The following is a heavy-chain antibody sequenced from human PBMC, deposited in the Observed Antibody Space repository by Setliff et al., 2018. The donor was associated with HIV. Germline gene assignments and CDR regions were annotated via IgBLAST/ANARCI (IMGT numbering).Heavy chain of an antibody. CDR2: IYDSGST. D-gene: IGHD3-22*01. CDR3: AVRRYYDSTGYYDY. J-gene: IGHJ4*02. Sequence: SETLSLTCTVYGASISNSNSYWAWIRQPPGERLEWLGSIYDSGSTSYNPSLSSRLTVSVDTSKNQFSLKLTSVTAADTAVYYCAVRRYYDSTGYYDYWGQGTLVTVSS. V-gene: IGHV4-39*07. CDR1: GASISNSNSY.